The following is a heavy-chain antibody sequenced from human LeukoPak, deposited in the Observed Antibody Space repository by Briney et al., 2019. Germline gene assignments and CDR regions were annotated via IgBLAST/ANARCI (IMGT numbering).Heavy chain of an antibody. V-gene: IGHV3-21*01. Sequence: GGSLRLSCAASGFTFSSYSVNWVRQAPGKGLEWVSSISSSSSYIYYADSVKGRFTISRDNAKTSLYLQMNSLRAEDTAVYYCARDSRYSYDSSGIPPPGLFDPWGQGPLVTVSS. CDR2: ISSSSSYI. CDR3: ARDSRYSYDSSGIPPPGLFDP. D-gene: IGHD3-22*01. J-gene: IGHJ5*02. CDR1: GFTFSSYS.